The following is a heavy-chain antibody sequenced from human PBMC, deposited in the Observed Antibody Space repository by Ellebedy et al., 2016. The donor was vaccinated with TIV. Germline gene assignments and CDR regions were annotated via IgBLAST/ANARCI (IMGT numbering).Heavy chain of an antibody. D-gene: IGHD1-26*01. CDR1: GLTFSSHA. CDR3: TRVKLGAPTRCFDY. J-gene: IGHJ4*02. CDR2: IKNKANSYIT. V-gene: IGHV3-72*01. Sequence: GESLKISCAASGLTFSSHAMSWVRQAPGKGLEWVARIKNKANSYITEYAASVTGRFTISREDSKNSLYLQMNSLKTEDTAMYYCTRVKLGAPTRCFDYWGQGALVTVSS.